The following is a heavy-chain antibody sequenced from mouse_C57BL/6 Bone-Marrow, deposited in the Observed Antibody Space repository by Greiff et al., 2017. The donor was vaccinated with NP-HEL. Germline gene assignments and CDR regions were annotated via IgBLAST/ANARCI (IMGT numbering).Heavy chain of an antibody. Sequence: QVQLQQSGAELAKPGASVKLSCKASGYTFTSYWMHWVKQRPGQGLEWIGYINPSSGYTKYNQKFKDKATLTADKSSGTAYMQLGSLTYEDTAVYYCARFGYDVDYAMDYWGQGTSVT. J-gene: IGHJ4*01. CDR2: INPSSGYT. CDR1: GYTFTSYW. V-gene: IGHV1-7*01. D-gene: IGHD2-2*01. CDR3: ARFGYDVDYAMDY.